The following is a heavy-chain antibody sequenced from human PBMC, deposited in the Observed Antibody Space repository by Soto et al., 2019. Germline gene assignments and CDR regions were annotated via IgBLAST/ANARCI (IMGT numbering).Heavy chain of an antibody. D-gene: IGHD6-19*01. CDR3: ARGTYYSSGWYGGYYYYGMDV. CDR2: IIPIFGTA. V-gene: IGHV1-69*06. CDR1: GGTFSSYA. Sequence: SVKVSCKASGGTFSSYAISWVRQAPGQGLEWMGGIIPIFGTANYAQKFQGRVTITADKSTSTAYMELSSLRSEDTAVYYCARGTYYSSGWYGGYYYYGMDVWGQGTTVTVSS. J-gene: IGHJ6*02.